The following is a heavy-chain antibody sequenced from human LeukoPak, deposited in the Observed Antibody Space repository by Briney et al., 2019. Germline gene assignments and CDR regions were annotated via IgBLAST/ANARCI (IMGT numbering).Heavy chain of an antibody. D-gene: IGHD3-22*01. CDR2: IYYSGST. J-gene: IGHJ4*02. Sequence: SETLSLTCTVSGGSISRYYWSWLRQPPGKGLEWIGYIYYSGSTNYNPSLKSRVTISVDTSKNQFSLKLSSVTAADTAVYYCARSFVDSSGYYDDYWGQGTLVTVSS. CDR3: ARSFVDSSGYYDDY. V-gene: IGHV4-59*01. CDR1: GGSISRYY.